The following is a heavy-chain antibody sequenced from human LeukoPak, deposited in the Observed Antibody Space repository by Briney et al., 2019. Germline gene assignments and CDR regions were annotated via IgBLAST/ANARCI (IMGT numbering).Heavy chain of an antibody. CDR3: ARDPSSGVGATM. J-gene: IGHJ4*02. V-gene: IGHV1-2*06. Sequence: ASVKVSCKASGYTFTGYYMHWVRQAPGQGLEWMGRINPNSGGTSYAQKFQGRVTMTRDTSISTAYMELSRLRSDDTAVYYCARDPSSGVGATMWGQGTLVTVSS. D-gene: IGHD1-26*01. CDR2: INPNSGGT. CDR1: GYTFTGYY.